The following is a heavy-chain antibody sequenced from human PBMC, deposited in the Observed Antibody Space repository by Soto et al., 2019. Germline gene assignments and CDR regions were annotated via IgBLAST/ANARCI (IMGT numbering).Heavy chain of an antibody. CDR2: ISYDGTNK. D-gene: IGHD2-2*02. Sequence: QVQLVESGGGVVQPGRSLRLSCAASRFIFSSYVMHWVRQAPGKGLEWVAVISYDGTNKYYADSVKGRFTISRDNSKNTMYLQMNSLRAEDTAVYYCARARYCTSTSCYTPEDYFYYGMDVWGQGTTVTVSS. CDR1: RFIFSSYV. V-gene: IGHV3-30-3*01. CDR3: ARARYCTSTSCYTPEDYFYYGMDV. J-gene: IGHJ6*02.